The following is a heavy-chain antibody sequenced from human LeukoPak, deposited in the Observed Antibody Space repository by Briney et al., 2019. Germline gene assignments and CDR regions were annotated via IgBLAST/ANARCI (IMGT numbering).Heavy chain of an antibody. D-gene: IGHD3-22*01. J-gene: IGHJ4*02. V-gene: IGHV3-21*01. Sequence: GGSLRLSCAASGFTFSNYSMNWVRQAPGKGLEWVSSISSNGIYIYYADSVKGRFTISRDNAKNSLYLQMNSLRAEDTAVYYCAREGYYYDSSGYYYFGYWGQGTLVTVSS. CDR1: GFTFSNYS. CDR2: ISSNGIYI. CDR3: AREGYYYDSSGYYYFGY.